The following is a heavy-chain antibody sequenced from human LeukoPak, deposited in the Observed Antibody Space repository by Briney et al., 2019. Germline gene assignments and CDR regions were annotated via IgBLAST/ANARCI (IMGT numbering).Heavy chain of an antibody. J-gene: IGHJ4*02. CDR3: ARFETRGTGDSDF. D-gene: IGHD3/OR15-3a*01. CDR2: ISGDSIHI. CDR1: GFTFSSYI. Sequence: GGSLRLSCEGTGFTFSSYIMNWVRQAPGKGLEWVSSISGDSIHIIYADSVKGRFTISRDDAKSSLYLQMNSLRAEDTAVYYCARFETRGTGDSDFWGQGTLVTVSS. V-gene: IGHV3-21*01.